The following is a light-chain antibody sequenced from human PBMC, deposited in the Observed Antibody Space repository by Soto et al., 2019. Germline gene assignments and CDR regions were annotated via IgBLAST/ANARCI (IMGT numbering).Light chain of an antibody. CDR2: GNS. J-gene: IGLJ2*01. CDR1: SSNIGAGYD. CDR3: QYYDSRRSRSV. Sequence: QSVLTQPPSVSGAPGQRVTISCTGSSSNIGAGYDVHWYQQLPGTAPKLLIYGNSNRPSGVPDRFSGSKTGTSASLAITGLQAEDEADYYCQYYDSRRSRSVFGGGTKLTVL. V-gene: IGLV1-40*01.